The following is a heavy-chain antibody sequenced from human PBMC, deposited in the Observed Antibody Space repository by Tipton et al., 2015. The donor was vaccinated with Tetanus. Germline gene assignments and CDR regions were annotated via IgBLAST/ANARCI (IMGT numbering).Heavy chain of an antibody. J-gene: IGHJ5*02. CDR1: GGSIISADHY. CDR2: IYYTGST. Sequence: TLSLTCTVSGGSIISADHYWSWIRQPPGKGLEWIGHIYYTGSTDYNPSLKSRVTISADTSKNQFSLKMNSVTAADTAVYYCARDQGGGRVVRLNWFDPWGPGTLVTVSS. CDR3: ARDQGGGRVVRLNWFDP. V-gene: IGHV4-61*08. D-gene: IGHD6-6*01.